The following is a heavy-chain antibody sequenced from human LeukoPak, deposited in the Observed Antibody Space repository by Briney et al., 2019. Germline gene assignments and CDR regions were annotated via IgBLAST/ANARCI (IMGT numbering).Heavy chain of an antibody. D-gene: IGHD4-17*01. CDR2: INSDGSST. J-gene: IGHJ5*02. Sequence: PGGSLRLSCAASGFTFSSYWMHWVRQAPGKGLVWVSRINSDGSSTYYADSVKGRFSISRDNAKNTLYLQMNSLRAEDTAVYYCTRGYGDWSDPWGQGTLVTVSS. V-gene: IGHV3-74*01. CDR3: TRGYGDWSDP. CDR1: GFTFSSYW.